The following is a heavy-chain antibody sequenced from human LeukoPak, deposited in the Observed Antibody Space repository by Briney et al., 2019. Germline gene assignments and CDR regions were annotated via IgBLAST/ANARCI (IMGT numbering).Heavy chain of an antibody. V-gene: IGHV4-4*07. CDR3: VRWASHYFYFRFDA. CDR2: IYSSGVT. J-gene: IGHJ6*04. D-gene: IGHD2/OR15-2a*01. Sequence: SETLSLTCTVSGDSVSDFYWSWVRLSAPKGLEWIGRIYSSGVTDYNPALKSRVTMSVDMSKSQFSLEMNSVTAADTAVYFCVRWASHYFYFRFDAWGKGTTVTVSS. CDR1: GDSVSDFY.